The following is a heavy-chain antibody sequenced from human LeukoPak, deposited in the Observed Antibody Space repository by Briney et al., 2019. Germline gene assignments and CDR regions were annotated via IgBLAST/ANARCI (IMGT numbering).Heavy chain of an antibody. CDR3: ARVRGYCSSTICYRYYFDY. J-gene: IGHJ4*02. CDR2: IYHSGST. D-gene: IGHD2-2*01. V-gene: IGHV4-38-2*02. Sequence: SETLSLTCTVSGYSISSGYYWGWIRQPPGKGLEWIGTIYHSGSTYYNPSLKSRVTIPVDTSKNQFSLKLTSVTAADTAVYYCARVRGYCSSTICYRYYFDYWGQGTLVTVSS. CDR1: GYSISSGYY.